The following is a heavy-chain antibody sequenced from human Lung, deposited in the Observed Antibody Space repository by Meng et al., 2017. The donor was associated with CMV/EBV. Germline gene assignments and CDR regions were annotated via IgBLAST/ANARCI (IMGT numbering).Heavy chain of an antibody. Sequence: GESLKISCAASGFSVSVKYMTWVRQAPGKGLEWVSVVYSDGRTNFADSVKGRFTLSRDNSKNTLYPQMNSLKAEDTAVYYCASGDGDYLWGTYRYTGLDSWGQGTLVXVSS. CDR2: VYSDGRT. D-gene: IGHD3-16*02. V-gene: IGHV3-53*01. J-gene: IGHJ4*02. CDR3: ASGDGDYLWGTYRYTGLDS. CDR1: GFSVSVKY.